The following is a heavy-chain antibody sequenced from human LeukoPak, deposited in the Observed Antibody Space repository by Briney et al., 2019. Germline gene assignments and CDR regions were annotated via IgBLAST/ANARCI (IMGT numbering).Heavy chain of an antibody. CDR2: ISGSGGST. CDR1: GFTFSSYA. Sequence: GGSLRLSCAASGFTFSSYAMSWVRQAPGKGLEWVSAISGSGGSTYYADSVKGRFTVSRDNSKNTLYLQMNSLRAEDTAVYFCAKDGAVADMLRAFRAFEYWGQGTLVTVSS. CDR3: AKDGAVADMLRAFRAFEY. J-gene: IGHJ4*02. V-gene: IGHV3-23*01. D-gene: IGHD6-19*01.